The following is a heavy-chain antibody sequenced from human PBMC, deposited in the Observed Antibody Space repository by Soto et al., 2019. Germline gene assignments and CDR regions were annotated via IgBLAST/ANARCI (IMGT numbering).Heavy chain of an antibody. J-gene: IGHJ4*02. CDR1: GFTFGNYA. Sequence: EVQLLESGGGLVQPGGSLRLSCAASGFTFGNYAFSWVRQAPGKGLELVSVISGGGDATYYPDSVKGRFTTSRDNSKNTVYLHMNSLRAEDTAVYYCAKKSLGSITLPALYYFDYWGQGTLVTVSS. CDR2: ISGGGDAT. CDR3: AKKSLGSITLPALYYFDY. D-gene: IGHD7-27*01. V-gene: IGHV3-23*01.